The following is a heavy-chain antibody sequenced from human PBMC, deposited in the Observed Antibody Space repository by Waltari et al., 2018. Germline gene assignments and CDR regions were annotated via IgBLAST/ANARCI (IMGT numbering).Heavy chain of an antibody. CDR3: ARGPGNYYDSSGYYSPYYYYGMDV. Sequence: QVQLQESGPGLVKPSQTLSLTCTVSGGSISSGSYYWSWIRQPAGKRLEWIGYIYTSGSTNYNPSLKRRVTISVDTSKNQFSLKLSSVTAADTAVYYCARGPGNYYDSSGYYSPYYYYGMDVWGQGTTVTVSS. D-gene: IGHD3-22*01. CDR1: GGSISSGSYY. CDR2: IYTSGST. J-gene: IGHJ6*02. V-gene: IGHV4-61*09.